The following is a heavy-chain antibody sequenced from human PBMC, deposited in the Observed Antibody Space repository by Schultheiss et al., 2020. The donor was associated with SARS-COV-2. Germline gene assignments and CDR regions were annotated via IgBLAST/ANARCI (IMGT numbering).Heavy chain of an antibody. CDR2: IRSKAYGGTT. J-gene: IGHJ3*02. CDR1: GFTFSSYA. CDR3: AKVYDSSGYYWGDAFDI. Sequence: GGSLRLSCAASGFTFSSYAMSWVRQAPGKGLEWVGFIRSKAYGGTTEYAASVKGRFTISRDDSKSIAYLQMNSLKTEDTAVYYCAKVYDSSGYYWGDAFDIWGQGTMVTVSS. D-gene: IGHD3-22*01. V-gene: IGHV3-49*04.